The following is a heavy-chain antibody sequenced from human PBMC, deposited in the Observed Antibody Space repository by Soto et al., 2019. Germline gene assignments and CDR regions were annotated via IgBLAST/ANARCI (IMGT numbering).Heavy chain of an antibody. J-gene: IGHJ4*02. CDR2: ISGSSSTM. D-gene: IGHD6-13*01. Sequence: GGSLRLSCAASGFTFSSYSMNWVRQAPEKGLEGVSYISGSSSTMYYADSVKGRFTISRDYAKNSLYLQMNSLRADDTAVYYCTRVPYSSSHFDYWCQGPLVTVSS. CDR3: TRVPYSSSHFDY. CDR1: GFTFSSYS. V-gene: IGHV3-48*01.